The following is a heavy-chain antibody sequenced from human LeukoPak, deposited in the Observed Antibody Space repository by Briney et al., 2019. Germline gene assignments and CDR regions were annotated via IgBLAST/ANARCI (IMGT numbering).Heavy chain of an antibody. CDR3: ARLRLADFDY. V-gene: IGHV4-39*01. D-gene: IGHD6-19*01. CDR1: GGSISSSSYY. J-gene: IGHJ4*02. Sequence: SETLSLTCTVSGGSISSSSYYWGWIRPPPGKGLEWIGSIYYSGSTYYNPSLKSRVTISVDTSKNQFSLKLSSVTAADTAVYYCARLRLADFDYWGQGTLVTVSS. CDR2: IYYSGST.